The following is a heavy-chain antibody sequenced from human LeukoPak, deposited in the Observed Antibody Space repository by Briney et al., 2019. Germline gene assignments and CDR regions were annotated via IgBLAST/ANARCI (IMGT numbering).Heavy chain of an antibody. CDR2: ISGSGGST. V-gene: IGHV3-23*01. J-gene: IGHJ3*02. Sequence: GGSLRLSCAASGFTFSSYAMSWVRQAPGKGLEWVSAISGSGGSTYYADSVKGRFTISRDNSKNTLYLQIKSLRGEDTAMYYCARVNYRAFDMWGQGTMVTVSS. CDR3: ARVNYRAFDM. CDR1: GFTFSSYA. D-gene: IGHD5-24*01.